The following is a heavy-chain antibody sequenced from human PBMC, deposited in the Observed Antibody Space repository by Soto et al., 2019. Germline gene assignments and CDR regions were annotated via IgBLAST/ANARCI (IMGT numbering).Heavy chain of an antibody. V-gene: IGHV4-30-4*01. Sequence: QVQLKESGPGLVKPSQTLSLTCSVYGGSIGSGDYNWSWVRQSPGKGLEWIGYIYYTGNTYYNPSLGSRVTFSVDTSQNQLSLRLSDVTVADTAVYYCARDSRRRADSGTRPLYYFDYWGQGTLVTVSS. J-gene: IGHJ4*02. CDR3: ARDSRRRADSGTRPLYYFDY. CDR2: IYYTGNT. D-gene: IGHD1-26*01. CDR1: GGSIGSGDYN.